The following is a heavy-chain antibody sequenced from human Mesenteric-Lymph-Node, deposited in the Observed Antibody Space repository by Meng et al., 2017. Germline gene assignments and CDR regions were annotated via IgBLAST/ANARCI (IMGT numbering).Heavy chain of an antibody. CDR2: LSWNSNDA. CDR3: AKRGGNNYHFDY. CDR1: GFDFKSYG. Sequence: VESGGGVVRPGGSLRLSCAASGFDFKSYGMSWVRQAPGKGLEWVSGLSWNSNDAGYADSVKGRFTISRDNAKNSLYLQMTSLRAEDTAFYYCAKRGGNNYHFDYWGHGTLVTVSS. V-gene: IGHV3-20*04. D-gene: IGHD5-24*01. J-gene: IGHJ4*01.